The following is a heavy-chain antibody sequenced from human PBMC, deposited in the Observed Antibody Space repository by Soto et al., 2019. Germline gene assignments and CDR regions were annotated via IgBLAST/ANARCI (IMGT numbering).Heavy chain of an antibody. V-gene: IGHV1-24*01. J-gene: IGHJ4*02. CDR2: FDPEDGGT. D-gene: IGHD6-19*01. CDR1: GYTLTELS. CDR3: ARQGTKYSSGWYGY. Sequence: ALVKVSCKVSGYTLTELSMHWVRQAPGKGLEWMGGFDPEDGGTNYAQKFQGRVTMTRDTSISTAYMELSRLRSDDTAVYYCARQGTKYSSGWYGYWGQGTLVTVSS.